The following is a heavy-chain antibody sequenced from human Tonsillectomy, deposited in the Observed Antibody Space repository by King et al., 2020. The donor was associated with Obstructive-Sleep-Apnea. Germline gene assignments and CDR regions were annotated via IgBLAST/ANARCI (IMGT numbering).Heavy chain of an antibody. CDR2: IYPDDSDT. CDR3: ARLWGGYYNDYYYYYAMDV. J-gene: IGHJ6*02. D-gene: IGHD3-10*01. V-gene: IGHV5-51*01. Sequence: VQLVESGAEVKKPGESLKISCKGSGYSFSSYWIGWVRQMPGKGLEWMGIIYPDDSDTTYSPSFQGQVTISADKSISTAYLQWSSLKASDTAMYYCARLWGGYYNDYYYYYAMDVWGQGTTVTVSS. CDR1: GYSFSSYW.